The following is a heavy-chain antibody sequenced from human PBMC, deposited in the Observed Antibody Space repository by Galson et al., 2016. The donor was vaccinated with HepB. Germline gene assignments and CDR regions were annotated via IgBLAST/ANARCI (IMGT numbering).Heavy chain of an antibody. D-gene: IGHD6-19*01. V-gene: IGHV3-23*01. Sequence: SLRLSCAASGSTFSSHAMHWVRQAPGKGLEWVSIISGSGGSTYYAESVKGRFTISRDNSKNMVYLQLNSLRAEDTAIYYCAKGLVSSGWYGYFPNWGRGTLVTVSS. CDR2: ISGSGGST. CDR1: GSTFSSHA. CDR3: AKGLVSSGWYGYFPN. J-gene: IGHJ1*01.